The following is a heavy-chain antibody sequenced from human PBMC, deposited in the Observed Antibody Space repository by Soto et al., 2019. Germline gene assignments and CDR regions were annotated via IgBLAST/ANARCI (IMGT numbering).Heavy chain of an antibody. CDR1: GCAFTGYY. CDR3: ARSRPWNCAHVAY. D-gene: IGHD1-7*01. V-gene: IGHV1-2*02. J-gene: IGHJ4*02. Sequence: GASVRVSCKASGCAFTGYYIHWVRQAPVRGLEWMVCINPNSGGTNYAQKFQGRVTMTRDTSISTAYMELRRLRSDDTAVYYCARSRPWNCAHVAYWGQGTLVTVSS. CDR2: INPNSGGT.